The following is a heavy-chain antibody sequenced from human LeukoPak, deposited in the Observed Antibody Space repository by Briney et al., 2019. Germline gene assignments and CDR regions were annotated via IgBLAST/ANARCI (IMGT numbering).Heavy chain of an antibody. J-gene: IGHJ4*02. CDR3: ARAAYSSGPDC. Sequence: PGGSLRLSCAASGFTFRSYSMNWVRQAPGKGLEWVSYISPSSNNIHYADSVKGRFTISRDNARDSLYLHMNSLRDEDTAVYYCARAAYSSGPDCWGQGTLVTVSS. CDR2: ISPSSNNI. CDR1: GFTFRSYS. D-gene: IGHD6-25*01. V-gene: IGHV3-48*02.